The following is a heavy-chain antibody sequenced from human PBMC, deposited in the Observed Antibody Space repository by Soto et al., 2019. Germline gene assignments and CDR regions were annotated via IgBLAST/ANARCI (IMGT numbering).Heavy chain of an antibody. D-gene: IGHD3-10*01. V-gene: IGHV3-33*01. J-gene: IGHJ4*02. Sequence: QVHLVESGGGVVQPGRSLRISCAASGFTVSNYGMHWVRKAPGKGLEWVSYVWYDGTNSHYAGSVRSRFTISRDNSKTMPFLEMPHLTAEDTAAYYCARDDGSGPDYWGQGTLVTVSS. CDR3: ARDDGSGPDY. CDR1: GFTVSNYG. CDR2: VWYDGTNS.